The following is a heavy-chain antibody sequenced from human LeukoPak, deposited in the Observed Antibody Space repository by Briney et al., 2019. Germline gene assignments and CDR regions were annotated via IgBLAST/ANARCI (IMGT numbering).Heavy chain of an antibody. CDR3: ARDRSYCSSTSCYYYFDY. J-gene: IGHJ4*02. CDR1: GGPISSYY. Sequence: PSETLSLTCTVSGGPISSYYWSWIRQPAGKGLEWIGRIYTSGSTNYNPSLKSRVTISVDKSKNQFSLKLSSVTAADTAVYYCARDRSYCSSTSCYYYFDYWGQGTLVTVSS. CDR2: IYTSGST. D-gene: IGHD2-2*01. V-gene: IGHV4-4*07.